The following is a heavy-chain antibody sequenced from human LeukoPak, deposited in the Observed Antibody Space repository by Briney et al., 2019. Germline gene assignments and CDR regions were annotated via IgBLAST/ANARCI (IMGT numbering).Heavy chain of an antibody. D-gene: IGHD4-17*01. V-gene: IGHV3-48*03. CDR3: ARDGTTVTTNYYYAMDV. CDR1: GFTFSSHH. CDR2: IIISGSTK. J-gene: IGHJ6*02. Sequence: PVGSLRLSCAASGFTFSSHHMNWVRQAPGKGLEWVSYIIISGSTKYYADSVKGRFTISRDNAKNSLYLQMNSLRAEDTAVYYCARDGTTVTTNYYYAMDVWGQGTTVTVSS.